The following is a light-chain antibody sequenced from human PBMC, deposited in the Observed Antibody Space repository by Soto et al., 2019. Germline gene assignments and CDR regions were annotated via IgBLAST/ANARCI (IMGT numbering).Light chain of an antibody. J-gene: IGKJ2*01. CDR1: QSVSSSY. V-gene: IGKV3-20*01. CDR2: GAS. Sequence: EIVLTQSPGTLSLSPGERATLSCRASQSVSSSYLAWYQQTPGQAPRLLIYGASSRANGIPDRFSGSGSGTDFPLTISRLEPEDFAVYYCQQYGSSPYTFGQGTKLEIK. CDR3: QQYGSSPYT.